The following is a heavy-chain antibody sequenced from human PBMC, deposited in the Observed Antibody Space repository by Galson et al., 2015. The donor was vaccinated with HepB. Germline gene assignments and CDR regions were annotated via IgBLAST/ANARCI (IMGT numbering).Heavy chain of an antibody. CDR1: GFKFDDYA. Sequence: SLRLSCAAAGFKFDDYAMHWVRQPPGKGLEWVAGISWNTGDRGYADSVKGRFVISRDDTNNSLHLEMNSLRPEDTALYYCTKDTISPYYYGSGSFCDWGQGTLVTVSS. CDR3: TKDTISPYYYGSGSFCD. J-gene: IGHJ4*02. V-gene: IGHV3-9*01. CDR2: ISWNTGDR. D-gene: IGHD3-10*01.